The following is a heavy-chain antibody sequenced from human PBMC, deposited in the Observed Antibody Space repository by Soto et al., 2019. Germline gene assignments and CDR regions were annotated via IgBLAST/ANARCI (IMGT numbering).Heavy chain of an antibody. CDR1: GFTFSSYG. V-gene: IGHV3-30*18. J-gene: IGHJ3*02. CDR2: ISYDGSNK. D-gene: IGHD4-17*01. CDR3: AKDRGYGDPPDAFDI. Sequence: QVQLVESGGGVVQPGRSLRLSCAASGFTFSSYGMHWVRQAPGKGLEWVAVISYDGSNKYYADSVKGRFTISRDNSKNTLYLQMNSLRAEDTAVYYCAKDRGYGDPPDAFDIWGQGTMVTVSS.